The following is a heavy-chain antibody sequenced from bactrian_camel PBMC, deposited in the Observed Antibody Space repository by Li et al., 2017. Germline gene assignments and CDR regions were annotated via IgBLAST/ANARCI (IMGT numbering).Heavy chain of an antibody. CDR2: IRDDRST. V-gene: IGHV3S53*01. CDR1: AYIPGVNS. D-gene: IGHD2*01. Sequence: VQLVESGGGTVQAGGSLRLSCAASAYIPGVNSLGWFRQAQGKEREGVAAIRDDRSTTYADYAKGRFTISKDYGKNTLYLQMDSLNPEDTAMYYCAAGHGPASYCYRTILPPTFYQALDWGRGTQVTVGQGTQVTVS. J-gene: IGHJ4*01.